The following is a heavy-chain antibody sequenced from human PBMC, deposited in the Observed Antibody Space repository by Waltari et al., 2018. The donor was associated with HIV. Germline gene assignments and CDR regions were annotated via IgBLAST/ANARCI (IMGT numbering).Heavy chain of an antibody. CDR2: MNPDNGDA. D-gene: IGHD3-3*01. Sequence: QVQLAQSGAEIKKPRASVRVSCKASGYSFIDFDINWVRRPPGRGLEWVGWMNPDNGDAGYGHKFKGRFSLTRDTSTDTAYMDVTNLKSEDTAIYYCTKGRRGALFGDEWGQGTLVTVSS. CDR1: GYSFIDFD. J-gene: IGHJ4*02. V-gene: IGHV1-8*02. CDR3: TKGRRGALFGDE.